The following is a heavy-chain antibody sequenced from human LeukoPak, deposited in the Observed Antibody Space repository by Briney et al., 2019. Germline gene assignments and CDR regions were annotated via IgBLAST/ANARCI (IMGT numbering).Heavy chain of an antibody. CDR1: GGSISSGDYY. CDR3: ARGGGYYYDSSGYYGLSWFDP. J-gene: IGHJ5*02. CDR2: IYYSGST. D-gene: IGHD3-22*01. Sequence: SETLSLTCTVSGGSISSGDYYWSWIRQPPGKGLEWIGYIYYSGSTYYNPSLKSRVTISVDTSKNQFSLKLSSVTAADTAVYYCARGGGYYYDSSGYYGLSWFDPWAREPWSPSPQ. V-gene: IGHV4-30-4*01.